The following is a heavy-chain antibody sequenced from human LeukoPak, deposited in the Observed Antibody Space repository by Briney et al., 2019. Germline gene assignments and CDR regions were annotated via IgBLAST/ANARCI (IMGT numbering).Heavy chain of an antibody. V-gene: IGHV4-59*08. CDR2: ISNIGST. CDR1: GGSISGYY. CDR3: ARRGFLDY. J-gene: IGHJ4*02. Sequence: PSETLSLTCAVSGGSISGYYWSWIRRPPGKGLEWIGYISNIGSTNYNPSLKSRVTISVDTSKNQFSLKLSSVTAADTAVYYCARRGFLDYWGPGTLLTVSS.